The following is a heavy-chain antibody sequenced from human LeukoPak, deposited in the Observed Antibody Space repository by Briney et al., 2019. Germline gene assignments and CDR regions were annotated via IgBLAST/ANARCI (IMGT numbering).Heavy chain of an antibody. CDR3: ARAPDYYYDSSGPHFDY. CDR2: IIPIFGTA. D-gene: IGHD3-22*01. CDR1: GGTFSSYA. J-gene: IGHJ4*02. Sequence: SVKVSCKASGGTFSSYAISWVRQAPGQGLEWMGGIIPIFGTANYAQKFQGRVTITADESTSTAYMELSSLRSDDTAVYYCARAPDYYYDSSGPHFDYWGQGTLVTVSS. V-gene: IGHV1-69*13.